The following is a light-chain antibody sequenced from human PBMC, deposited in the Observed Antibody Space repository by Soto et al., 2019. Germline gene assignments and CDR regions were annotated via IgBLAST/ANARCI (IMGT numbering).Light chain of an antibody. Sequence: EIVMTQSPATLSVSPGERATLSCRASQSVSSNLAWYQQKPGQAPRLLIYGASTRGTGVPARFSGSGSGREFTRTFGSLQSEDFAVYYCQPYNNSPRTFGQGTKVEIE. CDR1: QSVSSN. CDR2: GAS. J-gene: IGKJ1*01. V-gene: IGKV3-15*01. CDR3: QPYNNSPRT.